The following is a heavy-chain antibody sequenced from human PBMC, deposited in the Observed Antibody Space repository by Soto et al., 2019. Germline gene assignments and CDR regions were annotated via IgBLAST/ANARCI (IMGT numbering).Heavy chain of an antibody. CDR3: ARLQTARLWFGELRYYYGMDV. J-gene: IGHJ6*02. CDR1: GCSFTSYW. V-gene: IGHV5-51*01. D-gene: IGHD3-10*01. CDR2: IYPGDSDT. Sequence: GETLKISCKGSGCSFTSYWIGWVRQMPGKGLEWMGIIYPGDSDTRYSPSFQGQVTISADKSISTAYLQWSSLKASDTAMYYCARLQTARLWFGELRYYYGMDVWGQGTTVTVSS.